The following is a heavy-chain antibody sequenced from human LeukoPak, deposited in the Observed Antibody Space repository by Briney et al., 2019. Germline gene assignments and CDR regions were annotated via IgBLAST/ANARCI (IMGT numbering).Heavy chain of an antibody. CDR1: GYTLTELS. CDR3: ATVGSGWYVDDY. D-gene: IGHD6-19*01. J-gene: IGHJ4*02. Sequence: ASVKVSCKVSGYTLTELSMHWVRQAPGKGLEWMGGFDPEDGETIYAQKFQGRVTMTEDTSTDTAYMELSSLRSEDTAVYYCATVGSGWYVDDYWGQGTLVTVSS. CDR2: FDPEDGET. V-gene: IGHV1-24*01.